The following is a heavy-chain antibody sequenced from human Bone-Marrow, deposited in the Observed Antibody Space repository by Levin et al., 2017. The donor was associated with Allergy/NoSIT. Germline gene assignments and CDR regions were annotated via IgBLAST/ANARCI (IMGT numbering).Heavy chain of an antibody. V-gene: IGHV1-24*01. Sequence: PGGSLRLSCKVSGYTLTDLPMHWVRQAPGKGLEWMGGFDVEDGEIIYAQRFQGRVTMTVDTYTDTAYMELSSLRSEDTAVYYCATETEKNTPGGPYRYYGMDVWGQGTTVTVSS. D-gene: IGHD2-15*01. CDR2: FDVEDGEI. CDR3: ATETEKNTPGGPYRYYGMDV. J-gene: IGHJ6*02. CDR1: GYTLTDLP.